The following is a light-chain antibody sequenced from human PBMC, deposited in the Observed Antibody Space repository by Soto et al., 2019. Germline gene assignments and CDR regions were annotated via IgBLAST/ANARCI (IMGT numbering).Light chain of an antibody. CDR1: RSNIGAGYD. Sequence: QAVVTQPPSVSGAPGQRVTISCTGSRSNIGAGYDVQWYQQLPGTAPKLLIYGSNNRPSGVPDRFSGSKSGNTASLTISGLQAEDEADYYCSSYTTRSTYVVLGGGTKLTVL. CDR3: SSYTTRSTYVV. V-gene: IGLV1-40*01. J-gene: IGLJ2*01. CDR2: GSN.